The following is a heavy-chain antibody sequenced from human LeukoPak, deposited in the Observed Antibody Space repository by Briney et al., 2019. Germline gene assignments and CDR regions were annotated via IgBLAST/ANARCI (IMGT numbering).Heavy chain of an antibody. D-gene: IGHD6-19*01. CDR3: ARGLIAVASCWFDP. V-gene: IGHV4-34*01. Sequence: SETLSLTCAVYGGSFSGYYWSWIRQPPGKGLEWIGEINHSGSTNYNPPLKSRVTISVDTSKNQFSLKLSSVTAADTAVYYCARGLIAVASCWFDPWGQGTLVTVSS. CDR1: GGSFSGYY. CDR2: INHSGST. J-gene: IGHJ5*02.